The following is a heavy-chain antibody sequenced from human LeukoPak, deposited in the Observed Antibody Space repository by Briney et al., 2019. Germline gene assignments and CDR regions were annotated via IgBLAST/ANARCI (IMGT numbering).Heavy chain of an antibody. CDR2: ISGSADNT. Sequence: PGGFLRLSCAASGFTLSNYWVHWVRQAPGKGLEWVSAISGSADNTYYADSVKGRFTISRDNSKNTLYLQMNSLRAEDTAVYYCAKGTGYSSGWAFDYWGKGTLVPFSS. V-gene: IGHV3-23*01. D-gene: IGHD6-19*01. CDR3: AKGTGYSSGWAFDY. J-gene: IGHJ4*02. CDR1: GFTLSNYW.